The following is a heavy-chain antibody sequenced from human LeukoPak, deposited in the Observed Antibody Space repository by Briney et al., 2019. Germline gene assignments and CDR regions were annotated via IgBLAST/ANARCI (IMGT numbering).Heavy chain of an antibody. D-gene: IGHD3-22*01. J-gene: IGHJ4*02. CDR3: ARCPYDYYYDSSGPSFDY. CDR2: IGSSSSYI. V-gene: IGHV3-21*01. Sequence: GGSLRLSCAASGFTFSSYSMNWVRQAPGKGLEWVSSIGSSSSYIYYAGSVKGRFTISRDNAKNSLYLQMNSLRAEDTAVYYCARCPYDYYYDSSGPSFDYWGQGTLVTVSS. CDR1: GFTFSSYS.